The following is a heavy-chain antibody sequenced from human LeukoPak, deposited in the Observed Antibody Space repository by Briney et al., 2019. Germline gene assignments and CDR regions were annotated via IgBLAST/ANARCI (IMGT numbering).Heavy chain of an antibody. V-gene: IGHV3-11*01. J-gene: IGHJ4*02. CDR3: ARVLAASTYYFDY. CDR2: IRNTGATK. Sequence: GGSLRLSCAASGFTFSDYYMSWIRQAPGKGLEWLSYIRNTGATKYYAESVKGRFTISRDNDKNSLYLEMNSLRVEDTAVYYCARVLAASTYYFDYWGQGTLVTVSS. D-gene: IGHD6-13*01. CDR1: GFTFSDYY.